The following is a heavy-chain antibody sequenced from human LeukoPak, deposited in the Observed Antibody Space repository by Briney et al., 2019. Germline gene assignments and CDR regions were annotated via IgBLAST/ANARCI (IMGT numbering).Heavy chain of an antibody. CDR3: ATGGAAAAPVYFDY. CDR2: TNPNTGDT. Sequence: GASVKVSCKASGYPFTDYYMHWIRQARGQGLEWMGWTNPNTGDTNYPQKFQGRVTMTTDTSISTAYMDLSRLSSDDTAVYYCATGGAAAAPVYFDYWGQGTLVTVSS. V-gene: IGHV1-2*02. J-gene: IGHJ4*02. D-gene: IGHD6-13*01. CDR1: GYPFTDYY.